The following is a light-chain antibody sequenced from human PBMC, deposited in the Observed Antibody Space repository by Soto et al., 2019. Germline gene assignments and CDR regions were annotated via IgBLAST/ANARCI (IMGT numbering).Light chain of an antibody. J-gene: IGKJ1*01. CDR3: QHYKAFSPWT. V-gene: IGKV1-5*01. Sequence: DIQMTQSPSTLSASVRDRVTITCRASQTISSWLAWYQQKAGKAPKSLIYDASSLESGVPSRMSGSGSGTEFTLTITNLQPDDSATYYCQHYKAFSPWTFGQGTKVDIK. CDR1: QTISSW. CDR2: DAS.